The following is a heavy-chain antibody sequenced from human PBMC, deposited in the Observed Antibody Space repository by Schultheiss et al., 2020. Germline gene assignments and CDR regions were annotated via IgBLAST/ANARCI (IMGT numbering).Heavy chain of an antibody. CDR2: ISSSGSTI. V-gene: IGHV3-11*01. CDR1: RFTLSDYN. D-gene: IGHD6-13*01. J-gene: IGHJ5*02. CDR3: ARRVSSSWYYGVDP. Sequence: GASLKISCAASRFTLSDYNMNWIRQAPGKGLEWVSYISSSGSTIYYADSVKGRFTISRDNAKNSLYLQMNSLRAEDTAVYYCARRVSSSWYYGVDPWGQGTLVTVSS.